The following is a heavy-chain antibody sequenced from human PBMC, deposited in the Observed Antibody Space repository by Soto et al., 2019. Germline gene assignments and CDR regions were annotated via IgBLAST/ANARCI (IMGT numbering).Heavy chain of an antibody. J-gene: IGHJ4*02. CDR3: ARGGGYDSFDY. D-gene: IGHD5-12*01. CDR2: ISHLEST. CDR1: GASVGYGCFS. Sequence: SETLSLTCTVSGASVGYGCFSWSWIRQSPGKGLEWIGYISHLESTYFHPSFKSRLTMSIDRTMNQFSLKLSSVTAADMAVYYCARGGGYDSFDYWGQGVLVTVPQ. V-gene: IGHV4-30-2*06.